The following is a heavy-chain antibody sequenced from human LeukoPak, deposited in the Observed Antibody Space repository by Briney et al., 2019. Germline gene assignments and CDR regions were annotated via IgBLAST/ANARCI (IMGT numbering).Heavy chain of an antibody. V-gene: IGHV3-30*18. CDR3: AKDQNSFDY. J-gene: IGHJ4*02. CDR1: GFTFSSYG. CDR2: ISYDGSNK. Sequence: GGALRLSCAASGFTFSSYGMHWVRQAPGKGLEWVAVISYDGSNKYYADSVKGRFTISRDNSKNPLYLQMTSLRAEDTAVYYCAKDQNSFDYWGQGTLVTVSS.